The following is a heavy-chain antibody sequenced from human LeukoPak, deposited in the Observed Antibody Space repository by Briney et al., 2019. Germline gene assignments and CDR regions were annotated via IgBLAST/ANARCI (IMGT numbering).Heavy chain of an antibody. CDR2: INPNSGVT. CDR3: ARCGAATNDAFDI. Sequence: VASVKVSCKASGYPFTGYYIHWVRQAPGQGFEWMGLINPNSGVTNYAQKFQGRVTMTRDTSISTAYMELSRLRSDDTAVYYCARCGAATNDAFDIWGQGTMVTVSS. V-gene: IGHV1-2*02. CDR1: GYPFTGYY. J-gene: IGHJ3*02. D-gene: IGHD6-13*01.